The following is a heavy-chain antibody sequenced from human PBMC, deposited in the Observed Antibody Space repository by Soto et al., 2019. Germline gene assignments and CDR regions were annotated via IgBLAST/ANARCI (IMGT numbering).Heavy chain of an antibody. V-gene: IGHV3-23*01. Sequence: GGSLRLSCAASGFTFSTYGMTWVRQAPGKGLEWVSSIIGSGARTYYVDPVKGRFTISRDNSKNTLYLQMNSLRAEDTAVYYCAKDTDDNADYVDAFDIRGQGTMVTVSS. D-gene: IGHD4-17*01. CDR2: IIGSGART. CDR1: GFTFSTYG. CDR3: AKDTDDNADYVDAFDI. J-gene: IGHJ3*02.